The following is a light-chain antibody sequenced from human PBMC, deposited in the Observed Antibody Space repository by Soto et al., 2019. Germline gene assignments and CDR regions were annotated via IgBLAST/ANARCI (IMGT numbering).Light chain of an antibody. CDR2: RNN. V-gene: IGLV1-44*01. CDR1: SSNIGSNT. Sequence: QLVLTQPPSASGTPGQRVTISCFGSSSNIGSNTVNWYQQLPGTAPKLLIYRNNQRPSGVPDRFSGSKSGTSASLAISGLQSEDETDYYCAAWDDSLNGSVFGGGTKVTVL. J-gene: IGLJ2*01. CDR3: AAWDDSLNGSV.